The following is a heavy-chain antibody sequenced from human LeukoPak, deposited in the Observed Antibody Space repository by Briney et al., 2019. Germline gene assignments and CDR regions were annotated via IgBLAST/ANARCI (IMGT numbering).Heavy chain of an antibody. V-gene: IGHV4-61*01. CDR3: ARRRTSPEAFDI. CDR2: IYYSGST. J-gene: IGHJ3*02. CDR1: CGSVSSGNYY. Sequence: SETLSLTCTVSCGSVSSGNYYWSWIRQPPGKGLEWIAYIYYSGSTNYNPSLKSRVTISVDTSKNQFSLKLRSVTAADTAVYYCARRRTSPEAFDIWGQGTMVTVSS.